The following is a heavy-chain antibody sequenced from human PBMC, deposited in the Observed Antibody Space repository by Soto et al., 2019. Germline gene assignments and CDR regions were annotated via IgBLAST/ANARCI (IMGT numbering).Heavy chain of an antibody. CDR3: AADATAWQQMVPSDY. J-gene: IGHJ4*01. CDR2: LAVGSGYT. CDR1: GFTFTSSA. Sequence: GASVKVSCKASGFTFTSSAFPWVRQARGQRLVWVVGLAVGSGYTNYAQRFQDRVTLTRDMSTATTYMELSRLTSEDTAIYYCAADATAWQQMVPSDYWG. V-gene: IGHV1-58*01. D-gene: IGHD2-8*01.